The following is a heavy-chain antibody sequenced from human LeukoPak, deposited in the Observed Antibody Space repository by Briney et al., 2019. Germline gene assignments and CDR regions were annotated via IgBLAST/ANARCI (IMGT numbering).Heavy chain of an antibody. CDR2: ISSSSSYI. CDR1: GFTFSSYS. J-gene: IGHJ2*01. CDR3: AKDYCGGDCYFGWYFDL. Sequence: GGSLRLSCAASGFTFSSYSMNWVRQAPGKGLEWVSSISSSSSYIYYADSVKGRFTISRDNAKNSLYLQMNSLRAEDTALYYCAKDYCGGDCYFGWYFDLWGRGTLVTVSS. V-gene: IGHV3-21*04. D-gene: IGHD2-21*02.